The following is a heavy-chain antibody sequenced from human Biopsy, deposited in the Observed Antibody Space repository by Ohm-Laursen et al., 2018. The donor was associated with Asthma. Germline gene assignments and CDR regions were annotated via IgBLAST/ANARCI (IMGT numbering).Heavy chain of an antibody. J-gene: IGHJ4*02. Sequence: GSLRLSCSASGFTFSTSWMTWVRQAPGKGLEWVSVISSGGGTIDYVDSVRGRFTISRDNVRNRLHLQMSSLRPDDSAAYHCAKDRFDNSVTSKYYYYGIDVWGQGTLVTVSS. CDR1: GFTFSTSW. CDR3: AKDRFDNSVTSKYYYYGIDV. CDR2: ISSGGGTI. V-gene: IGHV3-48*03. D-gene: IGHD3-16*01.